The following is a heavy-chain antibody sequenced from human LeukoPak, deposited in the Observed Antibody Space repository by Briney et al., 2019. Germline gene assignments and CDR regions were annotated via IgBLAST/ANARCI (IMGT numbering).Heavy chain of an antibody. Sequence: GGSLRLSCAASGFTFSSYWMNWVRQAPGKGLVWVSRIASDGSSTTYADSVKGRFSISRDNAKNTLYLQMNSLRVEDTAVYYCARDRPHGNDYWGQGTLDTVSS. J-gene: IGHJ4*02. V-gene: IGHV3-74*01. CDR1: GFTFSSYW. CDR3: ARDRPHGNDY. CDR2: IASDGSST. D-gene: IGHD4-23*01.